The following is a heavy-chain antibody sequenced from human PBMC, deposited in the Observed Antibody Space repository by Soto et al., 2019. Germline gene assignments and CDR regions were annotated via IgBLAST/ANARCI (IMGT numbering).Heavy chain of an antibody. Sequence: PSETLSLTCTVSGGSISSGDYYWSWIRQPPGKGLEWIGYIYYSGSTNYNPSLKSRVTISVDTSKNQFSLKLSSVTAADTAVYYCARLYVDSYYYYYGMDVWGQGTTVTVSS. V-gene: IGHV4-61*08. D-gene: IGHD5-12*01. J-gene: IGHJ6*02. CDR2: IYYSGST. CDR1: GGSISSGDYY. CDR3: ARLYVDSYYYYYGMDV.